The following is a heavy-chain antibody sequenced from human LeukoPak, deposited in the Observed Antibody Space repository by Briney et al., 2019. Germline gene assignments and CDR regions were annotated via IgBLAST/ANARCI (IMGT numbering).Heavy chain of an antibody. CDR3: ARGLGTGSWV. CDR2: IYYSGST. D-gene: IGHD6-13*01. CDR1: GGSISSYY. Sequence: SETLSLTCTVSGGSISSYYWSWIRQSPGKGLEWIGYIYYSGSTNYNPSLKSRVSISVDTSKNQFSLKLSSVTAAGTAVYYCARGLGTGSWVWGQGTLVTVSS. J-gene: IGHJ4*02. V-gene: IGHV4-59*01.